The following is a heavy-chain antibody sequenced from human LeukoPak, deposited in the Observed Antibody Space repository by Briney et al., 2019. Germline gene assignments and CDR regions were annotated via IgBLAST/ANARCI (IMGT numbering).Heavy chain of an antibody. V-gene: IGHV3-30*04. CDR2: ISYDGSNK. Sequence: GGSLRLSCAASGVTFSSYAMHWGRQAPGKGLEWVAVISYDGSNKYYADSVKGRFTISRDNSKNTLYLQMNSLRAEDTAVYYCASTHDYDILTGYRHAFDIWGQGTMVTVSS. J-gene: IGHJ3*02. CDR3: ASTHDYDILTGYRHAFDI. D-gene: IGHD3-9*01. CDR1: GVTFSSYA.